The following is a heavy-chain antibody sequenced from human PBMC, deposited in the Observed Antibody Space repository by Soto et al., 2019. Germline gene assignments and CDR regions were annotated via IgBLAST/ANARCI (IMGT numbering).Heavy chain of an antibody. V-gene: IGHV3-30*18. CDR3: AKKGDTSGRFDRYCSSTSCEESSYYYYMDV. D-gene: IGHD2-2*01. Sequence: GGSLRLSCAASGFTFSSYGMHWVRQAPGKGLEWVAVISYDGSNKYYADSVKGRFTISRDNSKNTLYLHMNSLRAEDTAVYYCAKKGDTSGRFDRYCSSTSCEESSYYYYMDVWGKGTTVTVSS. J-gene: IGHJ6*03. CDR1: GFTFSSYG. CDR2: ISYDGSNK.